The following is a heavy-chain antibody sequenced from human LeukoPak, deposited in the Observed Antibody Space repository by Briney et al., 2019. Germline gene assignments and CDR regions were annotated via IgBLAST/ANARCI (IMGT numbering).Heavy chain of an antibody. CDR3: ARAFSPMVRGVISYYYYYMDV. V-gene: IGHV3-21*01. Sequence: GGSLRLSCAASGFTFSSYSMNWVRQAPGKGLEWVSSISSSSSYIYYADSVKGRFTISRDNAKNSLYLQMNSLRAEDTAVYYCARAFSPMVRGVISYYYYYMDVWGKGTTVTVSS. J-gene: IGHJ6*03. CDR1: GFTFSSYS. D-gene: IGHD3-10*01. CDR2: ISSSSSYI.